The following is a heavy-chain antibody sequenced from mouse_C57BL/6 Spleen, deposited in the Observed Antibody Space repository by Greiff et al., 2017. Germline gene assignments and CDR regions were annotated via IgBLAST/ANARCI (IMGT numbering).Heavy chain of an antibody. V-gene: IGHV1-74*01. CDR3: APITTVVHWYFDV. Sequence: QVQLQQPGAELVKPGASVKVSCKASGYTFTSYWMHWVKQRPGQGLVWIGRIHPSESDTNYNQKFKGKATLTVDKSSSTAYMQLSSRTSEDSAVYYSAPITTVVHWYFDVWGTGTTVTVSS. CDR2: IHPSESDT. D-gene: IGHD1-1*01. CDR1: GYTFTSYW. J-gene: IGHJ1*03.